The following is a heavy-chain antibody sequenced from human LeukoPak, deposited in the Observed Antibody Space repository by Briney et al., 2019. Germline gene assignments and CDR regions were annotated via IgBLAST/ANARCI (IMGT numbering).Heavy chain of an antibody. V-gene: IGHV4-4*07. Sequence: PSETLSLTCTVSGYSISSGYYWSWIRQPVGKELEWIGRIYTSGTTHDNPSLKSRVTMSVDTSRNQVSLKLSSVTAADTAVYYCARQDSKVGAYTGPYYFDYWGQGILVTVSS. CDR2: IYTSGTT. CDR3: ARQDSKVGAYTGPYYFDY. CDR1: GYSISSGYY. D-gene: IGHD1-26*01. J-gene: IGHJ4*02.